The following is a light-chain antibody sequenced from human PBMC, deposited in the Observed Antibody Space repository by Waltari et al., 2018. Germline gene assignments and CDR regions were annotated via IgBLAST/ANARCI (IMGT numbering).Light chain of an antibody. CDR1: RSNIGNND. J-gene: IGLJ2*01. CDR2: ADD. V-gene: IGLV1-36*01. Sequence: QSVLTQTPSVSEATRQRVTISCTGSRSNIGNNDVNGYQQVPGKAPKLLVFADDLLPSGVSDRFSGSKSGTSASLAISGLRSEDEGVYFCAAWDDSLKGVLFGGGTKLTVL. CDR3: AAWDDSLKGVL.